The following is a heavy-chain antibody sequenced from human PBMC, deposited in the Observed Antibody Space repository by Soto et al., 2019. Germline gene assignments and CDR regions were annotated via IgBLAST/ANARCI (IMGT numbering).Heavy chain of an antibody. J-gene: IGHJ5*02. CDR1: GYTFTSYD. CDR2: MNPNSGNT. D-gene: IGHD6-13*01. CDR3: ARAKQLAQSHGGYNWLDP. V-gene: IGHV1-8*01. Sequence: ASVKVSCKASGYTFTSYDINWVRQATGQGLEWMGWMNPNSGNTGYAQKFQGRVTMTRNTSISTAYMELSSLRSEDTAVYYCARAKQLAQSHGGYNWLDPWGQGTLVTVSS.